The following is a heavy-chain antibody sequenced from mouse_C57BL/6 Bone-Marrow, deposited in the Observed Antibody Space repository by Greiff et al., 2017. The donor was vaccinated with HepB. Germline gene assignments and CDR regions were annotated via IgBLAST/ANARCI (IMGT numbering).Heavy chain of an antibody. CDR1: GYTFTDYY. D-gene: IGHD2-10*02. CDR3: ARGVPRLGFAY. CDR2: INPNNGGT. J-gene: IGHJ3*01. V-gene: IGHV1-26*01. Sequence: EVQLQQSGPELVKPGASVKISCKASGYTFTDYYMNWVKQSHGKSLEWIGDINPNNGGTSYNQKFKGKATLTVDKSSSTAYMELRSLTSEDSAVYYCARGVPRLGFAYWGQGTLVTVSA.